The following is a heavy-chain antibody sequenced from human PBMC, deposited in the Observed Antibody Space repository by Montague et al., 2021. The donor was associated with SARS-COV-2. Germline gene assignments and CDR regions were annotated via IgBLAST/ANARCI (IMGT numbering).Heavy chain of an antibody. CDR2: TYYRSRWFN. CDR1: GDSVSSNRAA. V-gene: IGHV6-1*01. D-gene: IGHD1-14*01. Sequence: CAISGDSVSSNRAAWNWTRQSPSRGLEWLGRTYYRSRWFNDAVSIRSRITINPDTSKNQFSPQLNSVTPEDTAVYYCARATEWRGYYYYYYMDVWGKGTTVTVSS. J-gene: IGHJ6*03. CDR3: ARATEWRGYYYYYYMDV.